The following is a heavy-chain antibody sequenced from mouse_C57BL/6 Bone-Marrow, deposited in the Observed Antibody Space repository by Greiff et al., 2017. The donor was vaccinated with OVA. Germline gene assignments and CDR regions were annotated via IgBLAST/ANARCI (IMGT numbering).Heavy chain of an antibody. Sequence: DVQLVESGGGLVKPGGSLKLSCAASGFTFSSYAMSWVRQTPEKRLEWVATISDGGSYTYYPDNVKGRFTISRDNAKNNLYLQMSHLKSEDTAVYYCARVSSNWGIAYWGQGTLVTVSA. CDR1: GFTFSSYA. V-gene: IGHV5-4*01. J-gene: IGHJ3*01. D-gene: IGHD4-1*01. CDR2: ISDGGSYT. CDR3: ARVSSNWGIAY.